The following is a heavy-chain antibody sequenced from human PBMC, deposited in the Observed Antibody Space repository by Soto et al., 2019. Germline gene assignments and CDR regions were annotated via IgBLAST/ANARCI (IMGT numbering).Heavy chain of an antibody. Sequence: EEQLVESGGGSVQPGRSLRLSCAASGFTFDDHGMHCVRQVPGKGLEWVSGITWNSASMGYADSVKGRLTISRDNAQNSLYLQMNSVIHEDTALYYCAKDTGKYYYYYAMDKRGQGTQVTVSS. CDR1: GFTFDDHG. CDR3: AKDTGKYYYYYAMDK. J-gene: IGHJ6*02. V-gene: IGHV3-9*01. D-gene: IGHD1-1*01. CDR2: ITWNSASM.